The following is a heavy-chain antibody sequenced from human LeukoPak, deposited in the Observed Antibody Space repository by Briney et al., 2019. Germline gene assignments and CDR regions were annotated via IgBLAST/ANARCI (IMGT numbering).Heavy chain of an antibody. V-gene: IGHV3-21*04. J-gene: IGHJ4*02. Sequence: GGSLRLSCAASGFSFNSYTMHWVRQAPGKGLEWVSSISSSSSCIYYADSVKGRFTISRDNAKNSLYLQMNSLRAEDTAVYYCAREIFMYGDYRHYFDYWGQGTLVTVSS. D-gene: IGHD4-17*01. CDR1: GFSFNSYT. CDR3: AREIFMYGDYRHYFDY. CDR2: ISSSSSCI.